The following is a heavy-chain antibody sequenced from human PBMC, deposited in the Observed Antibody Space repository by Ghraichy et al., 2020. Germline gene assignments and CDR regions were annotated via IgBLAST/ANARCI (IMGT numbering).Heavy chain of an antibody. J-gene: IGHJ5*02. D-gene: IGHD2/OR15-2a*01. CDR2: ITNSGGTT. CDR3: GNRWLGP. CDR1: GFPFSSYT. Sequence: GGSLRLSCAASGFPFSSYTMNWVRQAPGKGLEWVSAITNSGGTTDYADSVKGRFTISRDNSKNMLYLQMNSLRAEDTAVYFCGNRWLGPRGPGTLVTVSS. V-gene: IGHV3-23*01.